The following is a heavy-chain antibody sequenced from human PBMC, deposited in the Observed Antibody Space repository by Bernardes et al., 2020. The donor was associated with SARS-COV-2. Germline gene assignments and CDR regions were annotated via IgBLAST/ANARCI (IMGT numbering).Heavy chain of an antibody. Sequence: SESLSLTCTLSGGSTSSVGYYWAWLLQPPGGRLEWIGSIHHSGSVFDSGRTFYNPSLQSRVTISEDTSKNQISLKLTSVTAADTAVFYCARQPRQLLMGQQLSHFDVWGQGTLVTVSS. D-gene: IGHD3-16*01. CDR1: GGSTSSVGYY. CDR3: ARQPRQLLMGQQLSHFDV. V-gene: IGHV4-39*01. CDR2: IHHSGSVFDSGRT. J-gene: IGHJ4*02.